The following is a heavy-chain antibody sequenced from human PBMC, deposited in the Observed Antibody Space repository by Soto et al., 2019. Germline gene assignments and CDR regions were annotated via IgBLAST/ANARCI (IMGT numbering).Heavy chain of an antibody. V-gene: IGHV1-24*01. J-gene: IGHJ4*02. CDR1: GYPLTELS. Sequence: SVKVSCKGSGYPLTELSMHWVRQAPGKGLEWMGGFDPEDGETIYAQKFQGRVTMTEDTSTDTAYMELSSLRSEDTAVYYCATLTGLMVPVAGTERDYWGQGPLVTVSS. CDR3: ATLTGLMVPVAGTERDY. CDR2: FDPEDGET. D-gene: IGHD6-19*01.